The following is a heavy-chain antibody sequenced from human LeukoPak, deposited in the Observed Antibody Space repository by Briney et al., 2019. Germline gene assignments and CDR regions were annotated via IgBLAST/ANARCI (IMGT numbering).Heavy chain of an antibody. J-gene: IGHJ3*02. D-gene: IGHD4-11*01. CDR3: ARAKDDYSNYQTTGTFDI. V-gene: IGHV1-46*01. CDR1: GYTFTSYY. CDR2: INPSGGST. Sequence: ASVKVSCKASGYTFTSYYMHWVRQAPGQGLEWMGIINPSGGSTSYAQKFQGRVTITADESTSTAYMELSSLRSEDTAVYYCARAKDDYSNYQTTGTFDIWGQGTMVTVSS.